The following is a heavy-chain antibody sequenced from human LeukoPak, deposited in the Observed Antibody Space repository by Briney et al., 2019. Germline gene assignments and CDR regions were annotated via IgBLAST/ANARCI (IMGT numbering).Heavy chain of an antibody. V-gene: IGHV3-11*04. Sequence: GGSLRLSCAASGFTFSDYYMSWIRQAPGKGLEGVSYISSSGSTIYYADSVKGRFTISRDNAKNSLYLQKNSLRAEDTAVYYCARVLLADGYKEMAVVGYFDYWGQGTLVTVSS. J-gene: IGHJ4*02. D-gene: IGHD5-24*01. CDR3: ARVLLADGYKEMAVVGYFDY. CDR1: GFTFSDYY. CDR2: ISSSGSTI.